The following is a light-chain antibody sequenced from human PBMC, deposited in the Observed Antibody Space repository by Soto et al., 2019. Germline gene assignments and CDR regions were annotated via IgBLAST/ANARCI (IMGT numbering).Light chain of an antibody. CDR3: QSYDNSLSGSCV. Sequence: QSVLTQPPSVSGAPGQMITISCTGTSSNIGAGYDVHWYQQLPGTAPKLLIYGNSIRPSGVPDRFSGSKSGTSASLAITGLQAEDEADYYCQSYDNSLSGSCVFGTGTKLT. CDR1: SSNIGAGYD. J-gene: IGLJ1*01. CDR2: GNS. V-gene: IGLV1-40*01.